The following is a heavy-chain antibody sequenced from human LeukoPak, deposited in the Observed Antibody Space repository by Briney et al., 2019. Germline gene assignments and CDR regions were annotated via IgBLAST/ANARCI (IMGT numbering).Heavy chain of an antibody. V-gene: IGHV4-39*07. Sequence: PSETLSLTCTVSGISIRSSSYYWGWIRQPPGKGLEWIGSIYYSGSTYYNPSLKSRVTISIDTSKNQFSVKLRSVTATDTAMYYCAKLSYGDYSDFWGQGTLVTVSS. J-gene: IGHJ4*02. CDR1: GISIRSSSYY. CDR3: AKLSYGDYSDF. CDR2: IYYSGST. D-gene: IGHD2/OR15-2a*01.